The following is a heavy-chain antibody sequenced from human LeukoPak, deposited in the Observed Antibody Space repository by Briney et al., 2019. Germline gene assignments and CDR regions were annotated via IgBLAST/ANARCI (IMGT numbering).Heavy chain of an antibody. CDR1: GFTFSKYD. CDR3: ARRAAAGFDY. Sequence: GGSLRLSCAASGFTFSKYDMNWVRQAPGKGLEWVSYISSSSSTIYYAGSVKGRFTISRDNSKNTLYLQMNSLRAEDTAVYYCARRAAAGFDYWGQGTLVTVSS. V-gene: IGHV3-48*01. CDR2: ISSSSSTI. D-gene: IGHD6-13*01. J-gene: IGHJ4*02.